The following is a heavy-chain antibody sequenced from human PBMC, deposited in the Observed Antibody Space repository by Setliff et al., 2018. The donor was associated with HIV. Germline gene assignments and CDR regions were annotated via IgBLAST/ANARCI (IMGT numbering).Heavy chain of an antibody. CDR2: IIPILGIA. Sequence: SVKVSCKASGGTFSSYAISWVRQAPGQGLERMGGIIPILGIANYAQKFQGRVTITADKSTSTAYMELSSLRSEDTAVYYCARPYSSGWREYYFDYWGQGTLVTVSS. CDR1: GGTFSSYA. V-gene: IGHV1-69*10. J-gene: IGHJ4*02. CDR3: ARPYSSGWREYYFDY. D-gene: IGHD6-19*01.